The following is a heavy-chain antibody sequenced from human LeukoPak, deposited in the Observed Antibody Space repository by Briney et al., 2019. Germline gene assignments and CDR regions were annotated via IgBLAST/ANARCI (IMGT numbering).Heavy chain of an antibody. CDR1: GGSIRSSYYY. Sequence: PSETLSLTCTVSGGSIRSSYYYWGWIRQPPGKGLEWIGSIYDSGSTYYNPSLKSRVTISVDTSKNQFSLKLSSVTAADTAVYYCARWIAAAAYYYGMDVWGQGTTVTVSS. J-gene: IGHJ6*02. CDR3: ARWIAAAAYYYGMDV. V-gene: IGHV4-39*07. CDR2: IYDSGST. D-gene: IGHD6-13*01.